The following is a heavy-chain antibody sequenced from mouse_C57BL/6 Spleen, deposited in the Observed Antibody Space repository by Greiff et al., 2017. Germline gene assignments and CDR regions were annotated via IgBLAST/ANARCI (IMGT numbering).Heavy chain of an antibody. CDR3: ARHRRITPAREY. J-gene: IGHJ4*01. CDR1: GFSLTSYG. V-gene: IGHV2-6-1*01. Sequence: QVQRVESGPGLVAPSPSLSITCTVSGFSLTSYGVHWVRQPPGKGLEWLVVIWSDGSTTYNSALKSRLSISKDNSKSQVFLKMNSLQTDDTSMDYFARHRRITPAREYWGQGTSVTVSS. CDR2: IWSDGST.